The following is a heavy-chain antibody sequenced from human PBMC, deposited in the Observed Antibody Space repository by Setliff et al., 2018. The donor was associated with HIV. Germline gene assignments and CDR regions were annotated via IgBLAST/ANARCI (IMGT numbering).Heavy chain of an antibody. CDR2: ISSSSRSK. V-gene: IGHV3-21*01. CDR3: AKWFGEFFRAFDR. J-gene: IGHJ3*01. CDR1: GFTFSTYS. D-gene: IGHD3-10*01. Sequence: PGGSLRLSCEAPGFTFSTYSMNWVRQAPGKGLEWVSSISSSSRSKYYADSVKGRFTISRDNAKNSLYLQMNSLTAEDTAVYYCAKWFGEFFRAFDRWGQGTMVTVSS.